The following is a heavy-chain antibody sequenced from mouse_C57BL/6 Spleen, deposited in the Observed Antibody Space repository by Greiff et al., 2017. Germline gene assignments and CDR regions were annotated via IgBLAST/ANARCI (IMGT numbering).Heavy chain of an antibody. CDR3: AREGMDY. CDR1: GYTFTSYW. CDR2: IAPSDSYT. J-gene: IGHJ4*01. Sequence: QVQLQQPGAELVMPGASVKLSCKASGYTFTSYWMHWVKQRPGQGLEWIGEIAPSDSYTNYNQKFKGKSTLTVDKSSSTAYMQLSSLTSEDSAVYYCAREGMDYWGQGTSVTVSS. V-gene: IGHV1-69*01.